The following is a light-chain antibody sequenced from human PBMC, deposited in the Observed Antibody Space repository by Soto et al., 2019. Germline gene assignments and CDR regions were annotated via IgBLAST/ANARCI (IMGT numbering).Light chain of an antibody. CDR1: QGINRW. J-gene: IGKJ1*01. V-gene: IGKV1-12*01. Sequence: DIQITQSPSSVSASVGDRVTITCRASQGINRWLAWYQQKLGKAPKLLIFDASSLQSGVPSRFSGSGSGTDFTLTISSLQPEDFATYYCQQSYSTPRTFGQGTKVDIK. CDR3: QQSYSTPRT. CDR2: DAS.